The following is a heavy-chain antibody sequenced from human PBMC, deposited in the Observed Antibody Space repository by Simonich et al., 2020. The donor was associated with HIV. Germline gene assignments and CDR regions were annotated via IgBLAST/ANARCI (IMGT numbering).Heavy chain of an antibody. D-gene: IGHD3-3*01. Sequence: EVQLVESGGGLVKPGGSLRLSCAASGLSFSHAWMSWVRQAAGKGLEWVGRNKSRTDGGTTDYAAPVKGRFTISRDDSKNTLYLQMNSLKTEDTAVYYCTTVFTILGVVITSFDYWGQGTLVTVSS. J-gene: IGHJ4*02. V-gene: IGHV3-15*01. CDR1: GLSFSHAW. CDR2: NKSRTDGGTT. CDR3: TTVFTILGVVITSFDY.